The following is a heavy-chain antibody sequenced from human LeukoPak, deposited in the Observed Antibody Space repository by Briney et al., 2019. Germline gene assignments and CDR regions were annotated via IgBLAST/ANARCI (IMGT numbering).Heavy chain of an antibody. CDR2: ISSSSSTI. CDR1: GFTFSSYS. D-gene: IGHD1-1*01. Sequence: PGGSLRLSCAASGFTFSSYSMNWVRQAPGKGLEWVSYISSSSSTIYYADSVKGRFTISRDNAKNTLSLQMNSLRADDTAVYYCISDHTGHDDYWGQGTLVTVSS. V-gene: IGHV3-48*04. CDR3: ISDHTGHDDY. J-gene: IGHJ4*02.